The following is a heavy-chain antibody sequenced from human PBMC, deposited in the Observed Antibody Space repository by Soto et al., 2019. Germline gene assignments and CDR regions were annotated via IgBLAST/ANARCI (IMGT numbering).Heavy chain of an antibody. Sequence: PSETLSLTCTVSGGSISSGGYYWSWIRQRPGKGLEWIGYIYYSGSTYYNPSLKSRVTISVDTSKNQFSLKLSSVTAADTAVYYCARVPRPYYYGMDVWGQGTTVTSP. CDR2: IYYSGST. CDR3: ARVPRPYYYGMDV. CDR1: GGSISSGGYY. J-gene: IGHJ6*02. V-gene: IGHV4-31*03.